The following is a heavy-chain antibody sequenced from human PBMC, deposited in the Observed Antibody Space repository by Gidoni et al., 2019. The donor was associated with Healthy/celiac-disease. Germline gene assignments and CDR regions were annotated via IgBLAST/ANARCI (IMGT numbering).Heavy chain of an antibody. D-gene: IGHD3-22*01. V-gene: IGHV1-24*01. CDR2: FDPEDGET. Sequence: QVQLVQSGAEVKKPGASVKVSCKVSGYTLTELSMHWVRQAPGKGLEWMGGFDPEDGETIYAQKFQGRVTMTEDTSTDTAYMELSSLRSEDTAVYYCATVPGGGYYYVLFFQHWGQGTLVTVSS. CDR1: GYTLTELS. CDR3: ATVPGGGYYYVLFFQH. J-gene: IGHJ1*01.